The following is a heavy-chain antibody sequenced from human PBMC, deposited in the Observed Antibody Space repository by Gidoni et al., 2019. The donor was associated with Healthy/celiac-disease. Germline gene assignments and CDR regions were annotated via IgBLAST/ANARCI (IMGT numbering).Heavy chain of an antibody. V-gene: IGHV1-3*01. J-gene: IGHJ4*02. D-gene: IGHD5-18*01. CDR1: GYTFTSYA. CDR2: INAGNGNT. Sequence: QVQLVQSGAEVRTPGASVRVSCTASGYTFTSYARQWLRQAPGQGREWMGWINAGNGNTEYSKKCQSRVTRTRDTTTSTTYMELSSLRSEDTAVYYCAREGYSYGSWFDYWGQGTLVTVSS. CDR3: AREGYSYGSWFDY.